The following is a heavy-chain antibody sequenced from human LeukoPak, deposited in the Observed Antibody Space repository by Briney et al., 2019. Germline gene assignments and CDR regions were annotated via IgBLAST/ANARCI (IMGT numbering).Heavy chain of an antibody. CDR2: MNPNSGNT. CDR3: ARGLVAPFDY. CDR1: GYTFTSYD. V-gene: IGHV1-8*01. Sequence: GASVKVSCKASGYTFTSYDINWVRQATGQGLEWMGWMNPNSGNTGYAQNFQGRVTMTMNTSISTAYMELSTLRSEDTAVYYCARGLVAPFDYWGQGTLVTVSS. J-gene: IGHJ4*02. D-gene: IGHD5-12*01.